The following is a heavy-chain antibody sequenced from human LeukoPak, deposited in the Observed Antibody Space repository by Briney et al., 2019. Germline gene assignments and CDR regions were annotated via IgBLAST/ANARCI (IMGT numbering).Heavy chain of an antibody. Sequence: GGSLRLSCAASGFTFSSYWMHWVRQAPGKGLVWVSRINSDGSSTSYADSVKGRFTISRDNAKNTLYLQMNSLRAEDTAVYYCAKSSPFGSGTYYYPFDYWGQGTLVTASS. CDR3: AKSSPFGSGTYYYPFDY. CDR1: GFTFSSYW. D-gene: IGHD3-10*01. CDR2: INSDGSST. J-gene: IGHJ4*02. V-gene: IGHV3-74*01.